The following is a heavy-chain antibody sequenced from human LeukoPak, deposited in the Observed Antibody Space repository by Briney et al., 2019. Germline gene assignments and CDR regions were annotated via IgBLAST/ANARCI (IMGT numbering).Heavy chain of an antibody. Sequence: PSETLSLTCTVSGYSISSAYYWGWIRQPPGKGLEWIGSIYHSGSTYYNPSLKSRVTMSVDTSKNQLSLKLSSVTAADTAVYYCARATLAARLVDYWGQGTLVTVSS. J-gene: IGHJ4*02. CDR3: ARATLAARLVDY. CDR2: IYHSGST. CDR1: GYSISSAYY. V-gene: IGHV4-38-2*02. D-gene: IGHD6-6*01.